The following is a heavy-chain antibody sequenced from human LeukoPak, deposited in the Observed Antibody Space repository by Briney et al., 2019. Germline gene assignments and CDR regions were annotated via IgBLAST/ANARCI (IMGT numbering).Heavy chain of an antibody. Sequence: SETLSLTCTVSGGSISSYYWSWIRQPPGKGLEWIGYIYYSGSTNYNPSLKSRVTISVDTSKNQFSLKLSSVTAADTAVYYCVRRAPPDYWGQGTLVTVSS. J-gene: IGHJ4*02. CDR3: VRRAPPDY. CDR2: IYYSGST. CDR1: GGSISSYY. V-gene: IGHV4-59*08.